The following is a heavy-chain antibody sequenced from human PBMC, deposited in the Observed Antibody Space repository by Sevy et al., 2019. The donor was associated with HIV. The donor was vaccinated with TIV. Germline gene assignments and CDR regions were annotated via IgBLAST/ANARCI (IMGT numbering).Heavy chain of an antibody. CDR2: ISTSGSII. Sequence: GGSLRLSCAASGFTFSNYEMNWVRQAPGKGLEWLSYISTSGSIIYYADSVKGRFTISRDNAKNSLYLQMNSLGAEDTAIYYCARVGDSSGYWGYFDYWGQGTLVTVSS. J-gene: IGHJ4*02. D-gene: IGHD3-22*01. CDR3: ARVGDSSGYWGYFDY. CDR1: GFTFSNYE. V-gene: IGHV3-48*03.